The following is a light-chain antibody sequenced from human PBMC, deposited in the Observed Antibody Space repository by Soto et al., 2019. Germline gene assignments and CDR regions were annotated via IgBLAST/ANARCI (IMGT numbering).Light chain of an antibody. CDR1: QTISSW. CDR3: QQYNNWPPVRT. Sequence: PSTLSSSVGDRVTITCRASQTISSWLAWYQQKPGKAPKLLIYGASTRATGIPARFSGSGSGTEFTLTISSLQSEDFAVYYCQQYNNWPPVRTFGQGTKVDI. CDR2: GAS. V-gene: IGKV3-15*01. J-gene: IGKJ1*01.